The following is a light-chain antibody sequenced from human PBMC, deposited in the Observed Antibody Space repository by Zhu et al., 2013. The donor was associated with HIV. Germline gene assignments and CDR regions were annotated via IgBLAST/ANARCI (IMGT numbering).Light chain of an antibody. Sequence: EIVMTQSPATLSVSPGERATLSCRASQSVSSNLAWYQQKPGQAPRLLIYGAYTRGTAIPARFSGSGSGTEFTLTISSLQSEDFAVYYCQQYNNWPYTFGQGTKLEIK. CDR2: GAY. CDR3: QQYNNWPYT. J-gene: IGKJ2*01. V-gene: IGKV3D-15*01. CDR1: QSVSSN.